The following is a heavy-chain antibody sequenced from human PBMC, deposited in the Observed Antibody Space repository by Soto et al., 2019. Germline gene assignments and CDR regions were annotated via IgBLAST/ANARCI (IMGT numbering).Heavy chain of an antibody. CDR3: ARPGDSSGYYYGMDV. CDR2: IIPILGIA. V-gene: IGHV1-69*02. Sequence: QVQLVQSGAEVKKPGSSVKVSCKASGGTFSSYTISWVRQAPGQGLEWMGRIIPILGIANYAQKFQGRVTITADKSTSTAYMELSSLRSEDTAVYYCARPGDSSGYYYGMDVWGQGTTVTVSS. D-gene: IGHD3-22*01. CDR1: GGTFSSYT. J-gene: IGHJ6*02.